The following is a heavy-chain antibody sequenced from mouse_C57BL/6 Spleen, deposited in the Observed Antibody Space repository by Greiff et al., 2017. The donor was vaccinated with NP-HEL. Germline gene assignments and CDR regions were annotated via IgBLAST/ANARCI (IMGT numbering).Heavy chain of an antibody. CDR2: IDPETGGT. Sequence: SGAELVRPGASVTLSCKASGYTFTDYEMHWVKQTPVHGLEWIGAIDPETGGTAYNQKFKGKAILTADKSSSTAYMELRSLTSEDSAVYYCTGGLRLDYWGQGTTLTVSS. CDR1: GYTFTDYE. D-gene: IGHD2-2*01. J-gene: IGHJ2*01. V-gene: IGHV1-15*01. CDR3: TGGLRLDY.